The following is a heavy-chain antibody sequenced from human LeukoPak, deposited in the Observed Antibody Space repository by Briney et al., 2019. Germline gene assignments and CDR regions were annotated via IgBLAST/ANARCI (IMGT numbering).Heavy chain of an antibody. CDR1: GYTFTSYG. CDR3: ARVPDSSSSYCYCDY. CDR2: ISTYNGNT. Sequence: ASVKVSCKASGYTFTSYGISWVRQAPGQGPEWMGWISTYNGNTNYAQKLQGRVTMTTDTSTSTAYMELRSLRSDDTAVYYCARVPDSSSSYCYCDYWGQGTLVTVSS. D-gene: IGHD6-13*01. V-gene: IGHV1-18*01. J-gene: IGHJ4*02.